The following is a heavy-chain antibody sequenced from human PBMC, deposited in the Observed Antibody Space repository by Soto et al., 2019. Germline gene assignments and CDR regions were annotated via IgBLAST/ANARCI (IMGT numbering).Heavy chain of an antibody. CDR2: IYYDGSNK. Sequence: GGSLRLSCAASGFTFSAYGMHWVRQAPGKGLEWVTLIYYDGSNKYYADSVKGRFTISRDNSKNTLYLEMNSLRAEDTAVYYCARETWAYCSTPSCYFFDSWGQGTLVTVSS. V-gene: IGHV3-33*01. CDR1: GFTFSAYG. J-gene: IGHJ4*02. CDR3: ARETWAYCSTPSCYFFDS. D-gene: IGHD2-2*01.